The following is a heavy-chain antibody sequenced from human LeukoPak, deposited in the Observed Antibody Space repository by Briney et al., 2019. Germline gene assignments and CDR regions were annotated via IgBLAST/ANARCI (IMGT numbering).Heavy chain of an antibody. Sequence: GGSLRLSCAASGFTFDDYGMSWVRQAPGKGLEWVSGINWNGGSIGYADSVKGRFTISRDNAKNSLYLQMNSLRAEDTALYHCARGHYGDLKTFDYWGQGTLVTVSS. CDR1: GFTFDDYG. CDR2: INWNGGSI. D-gene: IGHD4-17*01. CDR3: ARGHYGDLKTFDY. V-gene: IGHV3-20*01. J-gene: IGHJ4*02.